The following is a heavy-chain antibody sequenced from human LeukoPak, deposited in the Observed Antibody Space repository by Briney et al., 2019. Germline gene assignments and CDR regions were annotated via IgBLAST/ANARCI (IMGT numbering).Heavy chain of an antibody. V-gene: IGHV3-23*01. CDR1: GFTFSSYW. D-gene: IGHD3-22*01. CDR3: AKSVSGDSSGYYYVY. J-gene: IGHJ4*02. Sequence: QPGGSLRLSCAASGFTFSSYWMHWVRQAPGKGLEWVSAISGSGGSTYYADSVKGRFSISRDNSKNTLYLQMNSLRAEDTAVYYCAKSVSGDSSGYYYVYWGQGTLVTVSS. CDR2: ISGSGGST.